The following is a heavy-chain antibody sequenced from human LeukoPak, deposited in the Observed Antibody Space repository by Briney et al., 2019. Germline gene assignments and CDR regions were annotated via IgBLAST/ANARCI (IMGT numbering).Heavy chain of an antibody. D-gene: IGHD1-1*01. CDR2: ISYDGSNK. J-gene: IGHJ4*02. Sequence: TGGSLRLSCAASGFTFSDYGMHWVRQAPGKGLEWVAIISYDGSNKYYADSVRGRFTISKDNSQNTLYLQMNSLRAEDTAVYYCASHRGDYATGYFDYWGQGTLVTVSS. CDR1: GFTFSDYG. CDR3: ASHRGDYATGYFDY. V-gene: IGHV3-30*03.